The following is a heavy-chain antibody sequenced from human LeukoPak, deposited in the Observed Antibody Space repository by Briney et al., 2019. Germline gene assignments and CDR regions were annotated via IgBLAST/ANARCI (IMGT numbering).Heavy chain of an antibody. CDR1: GGSISSGGYS. D-gene: IGHD6-13*01. CDR3: ARGRRSRWLDY. Sequence: KTSETLSLTCAVSGGSISSGGYSWSWIRQPPGKGLEWIVSIDYSGSTYYNPSLKSRVTISVDTSKNQFSLKLSSVTAADTAVYYCARGRRSRWLDYWGQGTLVTVSS. CDR2: IDYSGST. J-gene: IGHJ4*02. V-gene: IGHV4-30-4*07.